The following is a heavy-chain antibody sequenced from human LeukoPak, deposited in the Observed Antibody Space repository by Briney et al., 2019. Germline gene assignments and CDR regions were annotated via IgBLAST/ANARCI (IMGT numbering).Heavy chain of an antibody. CDR3: ARAPEAEGAFDI. V-gene: IGHV1-69*13. J-gene: IGHJ3*02. CDR1: GGTFSSYA. D-gene: IGHD6-25*01. Sequence: GASVKVSCKASGGTFSSYAISWVRQAPGQGLEWMGGIIPIFGTANYAQKFQGRVTITADESTSTAYMELSSLRSEDTAVYYCARAPEAEGAFDIWGQGTMVTVSS. CDR2: IIPIFGTA.